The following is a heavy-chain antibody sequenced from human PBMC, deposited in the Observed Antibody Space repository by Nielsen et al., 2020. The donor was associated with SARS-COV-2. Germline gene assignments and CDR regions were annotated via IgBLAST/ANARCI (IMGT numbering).Heavy chain of an antibody. CDR3: MLTPLLGGDY. D-gene: IGHD2-8*01. V-gene: IGHV1-8*01. J-gene: IGHJ4*02. CDR1: GYTFTSYD. Sequence: ASVTVSCKTSGYTFTSYDVNWVRQAPGPLLECMGWMNPNSDNTGYAQKFQGRVTMTSNTSISTAYMELSSLKPEDTAVYFCMLTPLLGGDYWGQGTLVTVSS. CDR2: MNPNSDNT.